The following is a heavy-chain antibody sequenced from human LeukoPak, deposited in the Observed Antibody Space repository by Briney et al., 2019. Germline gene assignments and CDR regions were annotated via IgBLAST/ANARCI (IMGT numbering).Heavy chain of an antibody. CDR1: GGSITTYY. V-gene: IGHV4-59*12. Sequence: SETLSLTCTVSGGSITTYYWSWIRQPPGKGLEWIGFIFYSGSTNYNPSLKSRVTISVDKSKNQFSLKLSSVTAADTAVYYCARNPLGIRYFDWDDAFDIWGQGTMVTVSS. D-gene: IGHD3-9*01. CDR3: ARNPLGIRYFDWDDAFDI. CDR2: IFYSGST. J-gene: IGHJ3*02.